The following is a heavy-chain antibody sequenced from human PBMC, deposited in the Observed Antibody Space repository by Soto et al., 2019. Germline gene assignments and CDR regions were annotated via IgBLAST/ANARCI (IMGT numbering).Heavy chain of an antibody. CDR3: ARDFCPVPTCYDL. CDR1: VFTCSKYG. V-gene: IGHV3-33*01. J-gene: IGHJ4*02. Sequence: PWWSLRLSCLASVFTCSKYGMHWFRQAPGKGLEWVAGIDYNEINQYYIDPVKGRFTISRDQSKNTLYLQMNSLRAEDTAVYYCARDFCPVPTCYDLWGQGVLVTVSS. D-gene: IGHD2-2*01. CDR2: IDYNEINQ.